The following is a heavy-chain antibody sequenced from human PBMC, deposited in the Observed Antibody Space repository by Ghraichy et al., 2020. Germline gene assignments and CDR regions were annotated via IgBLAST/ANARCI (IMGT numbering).Heavy chain of an antibody. CDR3: ARDPTPTYVWGSYRSRGDY. V-gene: IGHV3-7*01. D-gene: IGHD3-16*02. CDR2: IKQDGSEK. Sequence: GGSLRLSCAASGFTFSSYWMSWVRQAPGKGLEWVANIKQDGSEKYYVDSVKGRFTISRDNAKNSLYLQMNSLRAEDTAVYYCARDPTPTYVWGSYRSRGDYWGQGTLVTVSS. CDR1: GFTFSSYW. J-gene: IGHJ4*02.